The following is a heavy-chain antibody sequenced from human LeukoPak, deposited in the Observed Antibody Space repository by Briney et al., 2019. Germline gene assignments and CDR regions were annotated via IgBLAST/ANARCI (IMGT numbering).Heavy chain of an antibody. CDR1: GGSIGNTKW. CDR3: ARAGEKVVPAAIPRGHAFDI. V-gene: IGHV4-4*02. Sequence: SGTLSLTCAVSGGSIGNTKWWSWVRQPPGKGLEWIGEIYHSGSTNYNPSLKSRVTISVDKSKSQFSLKLTSVTAADTAVYYCARAGEKVVPAAIPRGHAFDIWGQGTMVTVSS. J-gene: IGHJ3*02. D-gene: IGHD2-2*02. CDR2: IYHSGST.